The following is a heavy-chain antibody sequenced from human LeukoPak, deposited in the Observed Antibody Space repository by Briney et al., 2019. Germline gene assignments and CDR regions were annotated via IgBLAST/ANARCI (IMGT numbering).Heavy chain of an antibody. Sequence: GGSLRLSCAASGFTVSSNYMSWVRQAPGKGLEWVSVIYSGGSTYYADSVKGRFTISRDNSKNTLYLQMNSLRAEDTAVYYCARDLDYGDYVYGYWGQGTLVTVSS. CDR1: GFTVSSNY. CDR2: IYSGGST. CDR3: ARDLDYGDYVYGY. V-gene: IGHV3-66*02. J-gene: IGHJ4*02. D-gene: IGHD4-17*01.